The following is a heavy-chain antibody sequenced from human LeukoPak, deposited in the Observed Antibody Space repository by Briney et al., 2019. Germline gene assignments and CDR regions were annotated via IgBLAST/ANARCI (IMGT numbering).Heavy chain of an antibody. D-gene: IGHD2-8*01. CDR3: ARVSGYCSEGVCRFDY. CDR1: GGSISSSSYY. Sequence: SETLSLTCTVSGGSISSSSYYWGWIRQPPGKGLEWIGSFYYSGSTYYNPSLKSRVTILVDTSKNQFSLNLSSVTAADTAVYYCARVSGYCSEGVCRFDYWGQGAQVTVSS. CDR2: FYYSGST. J-gene: IGHJ4*02. V-gene: IGHV4-39*07.